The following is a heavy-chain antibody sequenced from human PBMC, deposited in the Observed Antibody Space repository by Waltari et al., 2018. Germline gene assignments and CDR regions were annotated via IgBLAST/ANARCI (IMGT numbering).Heavy chain of an antibody. D-gene: IGHD5-18*01. J-gene: IGHJ4*02. CDR1: GFTFSSYW. V-gene: IGHV3-7*01. Sequence: EVQLVESGGGLVQPGGSLRLSCAASGFTFSSYWMSWVRQAPGKGVEWVANIKQDGSEKYYVDSVKGRFTISRDNAKNSLYLQMNSLRAEDTAVYYCASVDTAMVYYFDYWGQGTLVTVSS. CDR2: IKQDGSEK. CDR3: ASVDTAMVYYFDY.